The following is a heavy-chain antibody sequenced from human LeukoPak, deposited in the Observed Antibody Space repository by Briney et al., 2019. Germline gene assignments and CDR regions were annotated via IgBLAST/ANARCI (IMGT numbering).Heavy chain of an antibody. V-gene: IGHV1-18*01. CDR3: ATDPIVGATGADY. CDR1: GYTFTSYG. D-gene: IGHD1-26*01. CDR2: ISAYNGNT. Sequence: ASVKVSCKASGYTFTSYGISWVRQAPGQGLEWMGWISAYNGNTNYAQKLQGRVTMTEDTSTDTAYMKLSSLRSEDTAVYYCATDPIVGATGADYWGQGTLVTVSS. J-gene: IGHJ4*02.